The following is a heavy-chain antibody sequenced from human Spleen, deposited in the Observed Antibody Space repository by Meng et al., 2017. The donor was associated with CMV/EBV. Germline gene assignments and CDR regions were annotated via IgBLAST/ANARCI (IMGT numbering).Heavy chain of an antibody. CDR2: IYQSGIT. D-gene: IGHD2-21*02. V-gene: IGHV4-4*02. CDR3: ARIARHRILKYCGSDCSTTDY. Sequence: QVHLQESGPALVKPSASLSLTCTDSRCSITGSNLWTWVRQVPGKGLEWIGEIYQSGITNYNPSPKSRVTISVDNFKNQFSLKLCSVTAADTVVYYCARIARHRILKYCGSDCSTTDYWGQGTLVTVSS. CDR1: RCSITGSNL. J-gene: IGHJ4*02.